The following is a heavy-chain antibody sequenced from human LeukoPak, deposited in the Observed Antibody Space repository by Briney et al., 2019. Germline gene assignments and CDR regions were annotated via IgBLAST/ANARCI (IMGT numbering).Heavy chain of an antibody. CDR3: RGDSSGYYSDYGMDV. D-gene: IGHD3-22*01. V-gene: IGHV3-49*04. Sequence: GGSQRLSCTASGFTFGDYAMSWVRQAPGKGLEWVSFIRSKAYGGTTEYAASVKGRFTISRDDSKSIAYLQMNSLKTEDTAVYYCRGDSSGYYSDYGMDVRGQGTMVIVSS. CDR1: GFTFGDYA. J-gene: IGHJ6*02. CDR2: IRSKAYGGTT.